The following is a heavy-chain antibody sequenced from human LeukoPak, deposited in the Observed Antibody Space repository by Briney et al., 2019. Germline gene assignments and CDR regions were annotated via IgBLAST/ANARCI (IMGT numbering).Heavy chain of an antibody. CDR1: GFTFSSSS. V-gene: IGHV3-7*01. D-gene: IGHD6-6*01. CDR3: VRFARKLGK. Sequence: GGSLRLSCAASGFTFSSSSMTWVRQSPGKGLEWVANIREDGSQKNYVDSVKGRFTISRDNAKNSVYLQMNSLRAEDTAVYYCVRFARKLGKWGQGTLVTVSS. J-gene: IGHJ4*02. CDR2: IREDGSQK.